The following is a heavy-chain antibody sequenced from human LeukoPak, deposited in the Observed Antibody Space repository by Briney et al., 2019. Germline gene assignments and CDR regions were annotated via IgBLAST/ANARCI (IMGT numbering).Heavy chain of an antibody. CDR3: ARDKNGGNPDGMDV. V-gene: IGHV3-66*01. D-gene: IGHD2-15*01. CDR1: GFTVSSNY. Sequence: GGSLRLSCAASGFTVSSNYMSWVRQAPGKGLGWVSVIYSGGSTYYADSVKGRFTISRDNSKNTLYLQMNSLRAEDTAVYYCARDKNGGNPDGMDVWGQGTTVTVSS. CDR2: IYSGGST. J-gene: IGHJ6*02.